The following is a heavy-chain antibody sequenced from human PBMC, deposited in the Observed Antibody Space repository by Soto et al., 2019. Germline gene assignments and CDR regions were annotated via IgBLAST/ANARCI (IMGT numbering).Heavy chain of an antibody. D-gene: IGHD3-22*01. J-gene: IGHJ4*02. CDR2: ISYDGSNK. CDR3: AKDREWLLLYYFDY. V-gene: IGHV3-30*18. Sequence: PGGSLRLSCAASGFTFSSYGMHWVRQAPGKGLEWVAVISYDGSNKYYADSVKGRFTISRDNSKNTLYPQMNSLRAEDTAVYYCAKDREWLLLYYFDYWGQGTLVTVYS. CDR1: GFTFSSYG.